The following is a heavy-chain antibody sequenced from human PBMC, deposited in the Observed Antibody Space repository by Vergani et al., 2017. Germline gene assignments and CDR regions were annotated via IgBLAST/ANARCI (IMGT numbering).Heavy chain of an antibody. CDR2: IYPGDSDT. CDR3: ATPFGLGKGYFDY. CDR1: GYSFTSYW. V-gene: IGHV5-51*01. D-gene: IGHD3/OR15-3a*01. J-gene: IGHJ4*02. Sequence: EVQLVPSGAEVKKPGESLRISCKGSGYSFTSYWIGWVRQMPGKGLEWIGSIYPGDSDTRYRPSFQGHVTISADKSISTTYRQWSSLKASDTAMYYCATPFGLGKGYFDYWGQGTLVTVSS.